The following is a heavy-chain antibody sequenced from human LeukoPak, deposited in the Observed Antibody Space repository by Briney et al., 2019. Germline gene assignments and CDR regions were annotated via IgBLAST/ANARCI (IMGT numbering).Heavy chain of an antibody. J-gene: IGHJ4*02. CDR1: GFTFSSYS. D-gene: IGHD7-27*01. Sequence: GGSLRLSCAASGFTFSSYSMNWVRQAPGMGLEWVSYITSSSSTIYYADSVKGRFTISRDNAKNSLYLQMNSLRAEDTAVYYCAKEVWGPRNLPLYYFDYWGQGTLVTVSS. V-gene: IGHV3-48*01. CDR2: ITSSSSTI. CDR3: AKEVWGPRNLPLYYFDY.